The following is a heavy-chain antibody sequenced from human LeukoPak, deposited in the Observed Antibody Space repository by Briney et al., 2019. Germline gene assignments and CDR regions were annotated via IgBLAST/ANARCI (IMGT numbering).Heavy chain of an antibody. V-gene: IGHV3-30*18. CDR1: GFTFSSYG. J-gene: IGHJ4*02. CDR2: ISYDGSNK. Sequence: GGSLRLSCAASGFTFSSYGMHWVRQAPGKGLEWVAVISYDGSNKYYADSVKGRFTISRDNSKNTLYLQMNSLRAEDTAVYYCAKDEDIVATAPFDYWGQGTLVTVSS. CDR3: AKDEDIVATAPFDY. D-gene: IGHD5-12*01.